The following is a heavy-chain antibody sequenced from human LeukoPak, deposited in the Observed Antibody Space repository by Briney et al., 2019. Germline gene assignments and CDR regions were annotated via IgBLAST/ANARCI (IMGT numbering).Heavy chain of an antibody. V-gene: IGHV4-59*01. Sequence: SETLSLTCTVSGGSISSYYWSWIRPPPGKGREWIGYIYYSGSTNYNPSLKSRVTISVDTSKNQFSLKLSSVTAADTAVYYCARDRGVGVDYWGQGTLVTVSS. J-gene: IGHJ4*02. CDR1: GGSISSYY. D-gene: IGHD1-26*01. CDR2: IYYSGST. CDR3: ARDRGVGVDY.